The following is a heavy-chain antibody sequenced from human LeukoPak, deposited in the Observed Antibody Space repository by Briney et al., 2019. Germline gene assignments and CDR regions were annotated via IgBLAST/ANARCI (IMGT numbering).Heavy chain of an antibody. CDR2: FDPEDGET. CDR3: ATHYMVGATDFDY. CDR1: GYTFTGYY. D-gene: IGHD1-26*01. V-gene: IGHV1-24*01. Sequence: ASVKVSCKASGYTFTGYYMHWVRQAPGQGLEWMGGFDPEDGETIYAQKFQGRVTMTEDTSTDTAYMELSSLRSEDTAVYYCATHYMVGATDFDYWGQGTLVTVSS. J-gene: IGHJ4*02.